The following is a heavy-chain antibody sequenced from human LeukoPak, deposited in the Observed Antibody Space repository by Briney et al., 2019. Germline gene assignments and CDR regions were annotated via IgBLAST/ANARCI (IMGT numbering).Heavy chain of an antibody. J-gene: IGHJ4*02. CDR2: IYTSGST. Sequence: SETLSLTCTVSGGSISSGSYYWSWIRQPAGKGLEWIGRIYTSGSTNYNPSLKSRVTIPVDTSKNQFSLKLSSVTAADTAVYYCARERSGGSYFPNFDYWGQGTLVTVSS. V-gene: IGHV4-61*02. CDR3: ARERSGGSYFPNFDY. CDR1: GGSISSGSYY. D-gene: IGHD1-26*01.